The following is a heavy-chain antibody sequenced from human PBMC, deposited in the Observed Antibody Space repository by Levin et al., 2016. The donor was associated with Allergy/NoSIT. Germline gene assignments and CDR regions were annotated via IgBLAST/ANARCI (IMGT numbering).Heavy chain of an antibody. CDR1: GFTFDDYA. D-gene: IGHD1-26*01. J-gene: IGHJ4*02. CDR2: ISGDGGST. CDR3: AKDKHSGSYTPNFDY. Sequence: GESLKISCAASGFTFDDYAMHWVRQAPGKGLEWVSLISGDGGSTYYADSVKGRFTISRDNSKNSLYLQMNSLRTEDTALYYCAKDKHSGSYTPNFDYWGQGTLVTVSS. V-gene: IGHV3-43*02.